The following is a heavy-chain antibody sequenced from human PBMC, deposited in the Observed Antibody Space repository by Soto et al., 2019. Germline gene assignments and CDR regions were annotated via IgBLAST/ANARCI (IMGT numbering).Heavy chain of an antibody. CDR1: GYSFTSYW. J-gene: IGHJ6*02. CDR3: GRRRFSGYYYGMDV. CDR2: IYPGESDT. D-gene: IGHD3-10*01. Sequence: GGSIKIPCKGAGYSFTSYWVGWVRKMPEKGLEWMGIIYPGESDTRYSPSFQGQVAISADKSVSTAYLQWSSLKASDTAMYYCGRRRFSGYYYGMDVWGQGTTVTVSS. V-gene: IGHV5-51*01.